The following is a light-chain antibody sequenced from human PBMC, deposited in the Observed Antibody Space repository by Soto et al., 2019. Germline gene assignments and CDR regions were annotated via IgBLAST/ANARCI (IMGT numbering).Light chain of an antibody. J-gene: IGKJ5*01. CDR2: KVS. Sequence: DFVMTQSPLSLPVTLGQPASISCRSNQILVHSDGIAYFSWFQQRPGRSPRRLIYKVSNRDSGVPDRFSGSGSGTDFTLKISRVEAEDVGVYYCMQGSHWLPITFGQGTRLEIK. CDR1: QILVHSDGIAY. V-gene: IGKV2-30*02. CDR3: MQGSHWLPIT.